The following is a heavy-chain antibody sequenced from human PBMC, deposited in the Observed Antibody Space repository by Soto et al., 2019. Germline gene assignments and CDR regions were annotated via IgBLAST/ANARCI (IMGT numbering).Heavy chain of an antibody. D-gene: IGHD3-22*01. Sequence: SVKVSCKASGGTFSSYAISWVRQAPGQGLEWIGGIIPIFGTANYAQKFQGRVTITADESTSTAYMELSSLRSEDTAVYYCARGRYDSSGYIPPDHDYWGQGTLVTVSS. J-gene: IGHJ4*02. V-gene: IGHV1-69*13. CDR1: GGTFSSYA. CDR3: ARGRYDSSGYIPPDHDY. CDR2: IIPIFGTA.